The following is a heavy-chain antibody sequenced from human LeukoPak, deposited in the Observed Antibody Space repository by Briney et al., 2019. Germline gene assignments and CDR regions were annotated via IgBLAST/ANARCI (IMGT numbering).Heavy chain of an antibody. V-gene: IGHV3-23*01. CDR2: ITSSGADS. Sequence: GGSLRLSCAASGFTFSSYEMNWVRQAPGKGLEWVAVITSSGADSYYSDSVRGRFTISRDNSKNTLYLQMNSLRAEDTAAYYCAKGGAVVLTGFDSWGQGTLVSVSS. J-gene: IGHJ4*02. CDR3: AKGGAVVLTGFDS. CDR1: GFTFSSYE. D-gene: IGHD3-22*01.